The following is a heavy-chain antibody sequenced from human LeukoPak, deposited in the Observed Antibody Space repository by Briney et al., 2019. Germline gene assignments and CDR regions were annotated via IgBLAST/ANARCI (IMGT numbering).Heavy chain of an antibody. CDR2: IYSGGST. V-gene: IGHV3-53*01. J-gene: IGHJ4*02. CDR3: AREVVVVGAAGGGFDC. D-gene: IGHD1-26*01. CDR1: GFTVSSNY. Sequence: GGSLRLSCAASGFTVSSNYMSWVRQAPGKGLEWVSVIYSGGSTYHADSVKGRFTISRDNSKNTLYLQVNSLRAEDTAVYYCAREVVVVGAAGGGFDCWGQGTLVTVSS.